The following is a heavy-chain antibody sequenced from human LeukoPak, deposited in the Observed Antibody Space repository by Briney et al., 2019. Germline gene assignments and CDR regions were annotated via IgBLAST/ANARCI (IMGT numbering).Heavy chain of an antibody. V-gene: IGHV3-23*01. D-gene: IGHD2-15*01. CDR3: AKGTPAYWVVVVAATPSFDY. CDR1: GFTFSSYA. J-gene: IGHJ4*02. Sequence: PGASLRLSCAASGFTFSSYAMSWVRQAPGKGLEWVSAISGSGGSTYYADSVKGRFTISRDNSKNTLYLQMNSLRAEDTAVYYCAKGTPAYWVVVVAATPSFDYWGQGTLVTVSS. CDR2: ISGSGGST.